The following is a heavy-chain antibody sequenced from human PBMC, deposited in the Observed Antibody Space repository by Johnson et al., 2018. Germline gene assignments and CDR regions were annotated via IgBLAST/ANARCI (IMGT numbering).Heavy chain of an antibody. D-gene: IGHD2-2*01. CDR1: GFTFSSYA. J-gene: IGHJ6*03. CDR3: AREGALPAAMSYYYYDYMDV. V-gene: IGHV3-7*01. Sequence: VQLVESGGGLVQPGGSLRLSCAASGFTFSSYAMSWVRQAPGKGLEWVANIKQDGSEKYYVDSVKGRFTISRDNAKKSLYLQMNSLRAEDTAVYYCAREGALPAAMSYYYYDYMDVWGKGTTVTVSS. CDR2: IKQDGSEK.